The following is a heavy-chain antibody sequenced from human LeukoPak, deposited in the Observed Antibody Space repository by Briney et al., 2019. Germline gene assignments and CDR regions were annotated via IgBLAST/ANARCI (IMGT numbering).Heavy chain of an antibody. CDR1: GFTFSSYG. V-gene: IGHV3-30*03. CDR3: ARDRYYGSGPYYGMDV. J-gene: IGHJ6*02. CDR2: ISSDGGYK. D-gene: IGHD3-10*01. Sequence: PGRSLRLSCAASGFTFSSYGMHWVRQAPGQGLEWVALISSDGGYKSYADSVEGRFTISRDTSENTLYLQMNSLRPEDTAVYYCARDRYYGSGPYYGMDVWGQGTTVIVSS.